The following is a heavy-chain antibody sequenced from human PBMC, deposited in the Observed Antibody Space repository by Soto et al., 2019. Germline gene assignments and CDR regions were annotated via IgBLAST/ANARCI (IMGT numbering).Heavy chain of an antibody. CDR3: AKTFRGSTSTTNWFDS. CDR2: ISSSGTYI. J-gene: IGHJ5*01. V-gene: IGHV3-21*01. CDR1: GFTFSSYN. Sequence: GGSLRLSCAASGFTFSSYNMNWVRQAPGKGLEWVSSISSSGTYIYYADSVKGRFTVSRDNAKNSLYLQMSSLRAEDTAVYYCAKTFRGSTSTTNWFDSWGLGILVTVPS. D-gene: IGHD1-1*01.